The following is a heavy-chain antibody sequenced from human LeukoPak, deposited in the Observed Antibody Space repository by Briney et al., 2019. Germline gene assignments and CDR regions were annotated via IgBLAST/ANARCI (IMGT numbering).Heavy chain of an antibody. CDR2: INQDESEK. V-gene: IGHV3-7*01. J-gene: IGHJ4*02. D-gene: IGHD2-21*01. Sequence: GGSLRLSCAASGFVFSSNWMSWVRQAPGKGLEWAATINQDESEKYYVDSVKGRFTISRDNAKNSLYLQMNSLRADDSGVYYCARGRDLLNWGQGTLVTVSS. CDR3: ARGRDLLN. CDR1: GFVFSSNW.